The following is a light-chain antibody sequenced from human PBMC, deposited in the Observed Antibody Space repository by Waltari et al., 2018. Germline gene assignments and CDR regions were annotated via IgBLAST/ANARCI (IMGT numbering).Light chain of an antibody. CDR2: CAS. V-gene: IGKV3D-15*01. Sequence: VSPGEPATISCRSSESIGRNLVWYQLKRGHAPKLLFYCASSRATGIPARFSGSGSVTDFTLTITNLQSEDFAVYYCHDYNNWPPMSTFGQGTKLEI. J-gene: IGKJ2*01. CDR3: HDYNNWPPMST. CDR1: ESIGRN.